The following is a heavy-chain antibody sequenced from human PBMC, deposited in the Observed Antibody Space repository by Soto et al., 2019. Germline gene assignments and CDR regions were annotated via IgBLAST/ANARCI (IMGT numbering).Heavy chain of an antibody. V-gene: IGHV4-39*01. CDR3: TRHEGGAAADRPLDY. CDR2: IYYSGST. D-gene: IGHD6-13*01. J-gene: IGHJ4*02. Sequence: QLRLQESGPGLVKPSETLSITCTVSGGSIRSSTYYWGWIRQPPGKGLEWIGSIYYSGSTPYNPSLKSRVTMSVDTSTNQFSLKLNSVTAADTAVYYCTRHEGGAAADRPLDYWGQGTLVTVSS. CDR1: GGSIRSSTYY.